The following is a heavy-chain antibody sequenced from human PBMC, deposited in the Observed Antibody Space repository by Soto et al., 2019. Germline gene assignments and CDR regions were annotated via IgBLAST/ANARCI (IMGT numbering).Heavy chain of an antibody. CDR3: ARDPHCYDSSGYYPEYFQH. V-gene: IGHV3-48*02. CDR1: GFTFSSYS. CDR2: ISSSSSTI. J-gene: IGHJ1*01. D-gene: IGHD3-22*01. Sequence: GGSLRLSCAASGFTFSSYSMNWVRQAPGKGLEWVSYISSSSSTIYYADSVKGRFTISRDNAKNSLYLQMNSLRDEDTAVYYCARDPHCYDSSGYYPEYFQHWGHGTLLTAPS.